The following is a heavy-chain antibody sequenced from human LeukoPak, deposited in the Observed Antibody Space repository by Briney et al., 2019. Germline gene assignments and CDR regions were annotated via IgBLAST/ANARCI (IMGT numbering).Heavy chain of an antibody. D-gene: IGHD4-23*01. V-gene: IGHV1-18*01. CDR1: GYTFTSYG. J-gene: IGHJ4*02. CDR3: ARTPARMTMVVTAGWETSSDFDY. CDR2: ISAYNGNT. Sequence: GASVKVSCKASGYTFTSYGISWVRQAPGQGLEWMGWISAYNGNTNYAQKLQGRGTMTTDTSTSTAYMELRSLRSDDTAVYYCARTPARMTMVVTAGWETSSDFDYWGQGTLVTVSS.